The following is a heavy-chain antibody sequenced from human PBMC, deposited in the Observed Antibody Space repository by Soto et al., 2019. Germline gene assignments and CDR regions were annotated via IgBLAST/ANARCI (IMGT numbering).Heavy chain of an antibody. Sequence: EVQLVESGGGLVKPGGSLRLSCAASGFTFSSYGLHWVRQAPGKGLDWVSSIPSRSTYIFYADSVKGRFTISRDNAKNSLYLQMNRLRAEDTAVYYCARSIEVAGTWHFDLWGRGTLVTVSS. CDR3: ARSIEVAGTWHFDL. D-gene: IGHD6-19*01. CDR2: IPSRSTYI. V-gene: IGHV3-21*01. CDR1: GFTFSSYG. J-gene: IGHJ2*01.